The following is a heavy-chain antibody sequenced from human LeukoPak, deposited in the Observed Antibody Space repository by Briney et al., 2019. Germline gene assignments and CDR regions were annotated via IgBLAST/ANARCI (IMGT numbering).Heavy chain of an antibody. Sequence: SGTLSLTCAVSGGSIGSSNWWSWVRQPPGKGLEWIGEIYHSGSINYNPSLKSRVTISVDKSKNQFSLKVGSVTAADTAVYYCAGAPWGPYDFWGQGTLVTVSS. CDR3: AGAPWGPYDF. D-gene: IGHD7-27*01. CDR2: IYHSGSI. J-gene: IGHJ4*02. V-gene: IGHV4-4*02. CDR1: GGSIGSSNW.